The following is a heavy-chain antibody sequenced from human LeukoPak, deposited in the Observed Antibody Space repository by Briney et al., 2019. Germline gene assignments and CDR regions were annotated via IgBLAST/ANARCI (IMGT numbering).Heavy chain of an antibody. CDR2: ISYDGSNK. V-gene: IGHV3-30*03. Sequence: PGGSLRLSCAASGFTFSSYGMHWVRQAPGKGLEWVAVISYDGSNKYYADSVKGRFTISRDNSKNTLYLQMNSLRAEDTAVYYCARAPGDYWGQGTLVTVSS. CDR3: ARAPGDY. CDR1: GFTFSSYG. J-gene: IGHJ4*02.